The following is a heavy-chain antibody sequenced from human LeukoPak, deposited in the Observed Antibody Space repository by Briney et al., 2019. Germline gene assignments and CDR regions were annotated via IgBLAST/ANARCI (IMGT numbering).Heavy chain of an antibody. CDR1: GYTFTGYC. CDR3: ARNRFGGVIDYGMDV. CDR2: INPNSGGT. V-gene: IGHV1-2*04. J-gene: IGHJ6*04. Sequence: ASVKVSCMAPGYTFTGYCMHGVRQAPGQGREWMRWINPNSGGTNYAQNSQGWGTMTTDTSPSTAYMELRRLRSADTAVYYCARNRFGGVIDYGMDVWGEGTMVTVSS. D-gene: IGHD3-16*02.